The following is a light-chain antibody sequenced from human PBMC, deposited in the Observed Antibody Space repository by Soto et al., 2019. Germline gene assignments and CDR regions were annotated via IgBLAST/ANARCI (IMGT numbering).Light chain of an antibody. V-gene: IGKV3-20*01. CDR2: GAS. Sequence: EIGFKNSPATLSLYPGERASLSCRASQSVSTSNLAWYQQRPGQAPRLLIYGASRRATGIPDRFSGSGSGTDFTLTISRLEPEDLAVYYCQQYDNSVWTFCQVSNVDI. J-gene: IGKJ1*01. CDR1: QSVSTSN. CDR3: QQYDNSVWT.